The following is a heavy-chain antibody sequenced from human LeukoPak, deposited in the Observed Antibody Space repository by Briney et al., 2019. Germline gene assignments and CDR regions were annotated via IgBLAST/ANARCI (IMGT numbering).Heavy chain of an antibody. CDR2: IFYTGTT. CDR1: GDSMRNYY. J-gene: IGHJ4*02. V-gene: IGHV4-59*08. Sequence: SETLSLTCAVSGDSMRNYYWSWIRQPPGKGLEWIGYIFYTGTTNYNPSLESRVTMSVDTSKSQFSLQLTSVTAADTAVYYCARHNIASDGARLFDFWGRGTLVAVSS. CDR3: ARHNIASDGARLFDF. D-gene: IGHD4-17*01.